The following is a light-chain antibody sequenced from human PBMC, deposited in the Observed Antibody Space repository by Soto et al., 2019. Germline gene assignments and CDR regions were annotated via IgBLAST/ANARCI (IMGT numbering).Light chain of an antibody. CDR2: KAS. CDR3: HQYSTYSRT. Sequence: DIQMTQSPSTLSASVGDRVTITCRASQSISSWLAWYQQKPGKAPKLLIYKASSLESGVPSRFSGSGSGTEFTLTISSLQPDDFALYYCHQYSTYSRTFGPGTKVEIK. V-gene: IGKV1-5*03. CDR1: QSISSW. J-gene: IGKJ1*01.